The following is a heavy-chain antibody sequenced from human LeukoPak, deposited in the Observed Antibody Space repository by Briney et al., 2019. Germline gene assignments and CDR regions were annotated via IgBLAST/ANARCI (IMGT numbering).Heavy chain of an antibody. Sequence: GGSLRLSCAASGFTFSGTAMHWVRQASGKGLEWVGRIKSKAYNYATEYGESVRGRFTISRDDSKNTAYLQMNSLKTEDTAMYYCTSELFDIWGQGTMVTVSS. V-gene: IGHV3-73*01. CDR3: TSELFDI. D-gene: IGHD1-26*01. CDR1: GFTFSGTA. J-gene: IGHJ3*02. CDR2: IKSKAYNYAT.